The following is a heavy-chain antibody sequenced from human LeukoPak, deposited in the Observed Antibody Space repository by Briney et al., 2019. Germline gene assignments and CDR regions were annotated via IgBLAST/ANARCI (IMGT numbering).Heavy chain of an antibody. J-gene: IGHJ4*02. CDR1: GLTFSSYG. D-gene: IGHD5-18*01. Sequence: GGSLRLSCAASGLTFSSYGMHWVRQAPGKGLEWVAVIWYDGSNKYYADSVKVRFTISRDNSKNTLYLQMNSLRAEDTAVYYCARDRHTAMVNDYFDYWGQGTLVTVSS. CDR2: IWYDGSNK. V-gene: IGHV3-33*01. CDR3: ARDRHTAMVNDYFDY.